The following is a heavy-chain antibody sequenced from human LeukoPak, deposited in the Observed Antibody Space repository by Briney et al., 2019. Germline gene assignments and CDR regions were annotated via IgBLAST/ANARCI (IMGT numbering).Heavy chain of an antibody. Sequence: GRSLRLSCAASGFTFSSYAMSWVRQAPGKGLEWVSAISGSGGSTYYADSVKGRFTISRDNSKNTLYLQMNSLRAEDTAVYYCAKRRGNWGNYFDYWGQGTLVTVSS. D-gene: IGHD7-27*01. CDR1: GFTFSSYA. V-gene: IGHV3-23*01. J-gene: IGHJ4*02. CDR3: AKRRGNWGNYFDY. CDR2: ISGSGGST.